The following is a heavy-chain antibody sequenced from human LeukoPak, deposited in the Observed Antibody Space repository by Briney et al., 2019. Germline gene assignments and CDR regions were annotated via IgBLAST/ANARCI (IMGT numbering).Heavy chain of an antibody. J-gene: IGHJ4*02. CDR1: GFTFSSYA. V-gene: IGHV3-23*01. CDR3: ASSITMVRGVDY. Sequence: GGSLRLSCAASGFTFSSYAMSWVRQAPGKGLEWVSAISGSGGSTYYADSVKGRFTISRDNSKNTLYLQMNSLRAEDTAVYYCASSITMVRGVDYWGQGTLVTVSP. CDR2: ISGSGGST. D-gene: IGHD3-10*01.